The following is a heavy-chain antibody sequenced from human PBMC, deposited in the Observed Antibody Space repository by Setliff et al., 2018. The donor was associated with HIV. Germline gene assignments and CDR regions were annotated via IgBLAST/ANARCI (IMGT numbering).Heavy chain of an antibody. CDR2: IYHSGST. Sequence: SETLSPTCAVSGYSTSSGYYWGWIRQHPGKGLEWIGSIYHSGSTYYNPSIENRVTISVDTSKNQFSLELSSETAADTAVYYCARRYSGYDWSPAGARTRYFDYWGQGTLVTVSS. CDR1: GYSTSSGYY. J-gene: IGHJ4*02. CDR3: ARRYSGYDWSPAGARTRYFDY. D-gene: IGHD5-12*01. V-gene: IGHV4-38-2*01.